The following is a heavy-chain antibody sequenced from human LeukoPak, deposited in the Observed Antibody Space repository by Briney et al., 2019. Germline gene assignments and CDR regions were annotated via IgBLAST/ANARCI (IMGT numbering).Heavy chain of an antibody. D-gene: IGHD2-15*01. CDR3: ARGVRYCSGGSCSYYFDY. J-gene: IGHJ4*02. V-gene: IGHV4-31*02. Sequence: LRLSCAASGFTFSSYAMSWIRQHPGKGLEWIGYIYYSGSTYYNPSLKSRVTISVDTSKNQFSLKLSSVTAADTAVYYCARGVRYCSGGSCSYYFDYWGQGTLVTVSS. CDR1: GFTFSSYA. CDR2: IYYSGST.